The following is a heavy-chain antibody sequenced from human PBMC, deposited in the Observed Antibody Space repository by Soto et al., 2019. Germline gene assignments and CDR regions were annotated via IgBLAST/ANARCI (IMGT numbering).Heavy chain of an antibody. CDR1: GYTFTSYG. CDR3: ARGVGSGTYYNQYNWFDP. CDR2: INTYNGNT. V-gene: IGHV1-18*01. D-gene: IGHD3-10*01. J-gene: IGHJ5*02. Sequence: ASVKVSCKSSGYTFTSYGIGWVRQAPGQGLEWMGCINTYNGNTNHAQQVQGRVTMTTDTPMSTAYTVLRSLRSDDTAVYYCARGVGSGTYYNQYNWFDPWG.